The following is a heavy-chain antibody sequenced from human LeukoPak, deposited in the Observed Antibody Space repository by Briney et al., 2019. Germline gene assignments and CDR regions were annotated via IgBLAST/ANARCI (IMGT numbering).Heavy chain of an antibody. CDR3: ARVICSSTSCYARYYYGMDV. CDR2: IWYDGSNK. J-gene: IGHJ6*02. V-gene: IGHV3-33*01. Sequence: PGGSLRLSCAASGFTFSSYGKHWVRQAPGKGLEWVAVIWYDGSNKYYADSVKGRFTISRDNSKNTLYLQMNSLRAEDTAVYYCARVICSSTSCYARYYYGMDVWGQGTTVTVSS. CDR1: GFTFSSYG. D-gene: IGHD2-2*01.